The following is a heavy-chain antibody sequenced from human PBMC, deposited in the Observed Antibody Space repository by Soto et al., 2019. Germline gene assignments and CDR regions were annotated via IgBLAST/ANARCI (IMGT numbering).Heavy chain of an antibody. CDR1: GFTFSNYA. CDR2: ISGNGGST. CDR3: AKRPASIITFDY. V-gene: IGHV3-23*01. J-gene: IGHJ4*02. Sequence: EVQLLDSGGCLVQPGGSLRLSCAASGFTFSNYAMSWVRQAPGKGLEWVSTISGNGGSTYYADSVKGRFTISRDNSKNMLFLQINSLRDDDSAVYYCAKRPASIITFDYWGQGTPVTVSS. D-gene: IGHD2-2*01.